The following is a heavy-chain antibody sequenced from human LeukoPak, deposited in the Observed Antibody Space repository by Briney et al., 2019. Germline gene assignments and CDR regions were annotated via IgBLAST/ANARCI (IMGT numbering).Heavy chain of an antibody. V-gene: IGHV4-59*01. CDR1: GGSLSSYY. CDR2: IYYSGST. CDR3: ARVRGSSSWSYYYYGMDV. D-gene: IGHD6-13*01. Sequence: SETLSLTCTVSGGSLSSYYWSWIRQPPGKGLEWIGYIYYSGSTNYNPSLKSRVTISVDTSKNQFSLKLSSVTAADTAVYYCARVRGSSSWSYYYYGMDVWGQGTTVTVSS. J-gene: IGHJ6*02.